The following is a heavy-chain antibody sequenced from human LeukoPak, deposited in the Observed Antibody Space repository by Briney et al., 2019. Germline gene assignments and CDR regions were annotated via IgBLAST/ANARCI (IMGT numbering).Heavy chain of an antibody. V-gene: IGHV4-59*08. Sequence: PSETLSLTCTVSGGSISIYYWSWIRQPPGKGLEWIGYIYYSGSTNYNPSLKSRVTISVDTSKNQFSLKLSSVTAADTAVYYCARIPMYSGSYHFDYWGQGTLVTVSS. D-gene: IGHD1-26*01. CDR3: ARIPMYSGSYHFDY. J-gene: IGHJ4*02. CDR2: IYYSGST. CDR1: GGSISIYY.